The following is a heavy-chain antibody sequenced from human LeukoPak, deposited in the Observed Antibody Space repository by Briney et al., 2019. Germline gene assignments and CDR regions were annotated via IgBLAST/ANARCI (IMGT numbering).Heavy chain of an antibody. CDR1: GFTFSSYW. D-gene: IGHD1-26*01. CDR2: IKQDGCEK. Sequence: GGSLRLSCAASGFTFSSYWMGWVRQAPGKGLEWVANIKQDGCEKYYVDSVKGRFTISRDNAKNSLYLQMNSLRAEDTAVYYCARAVVGAIHDAFDIWGQGTMVTVSS. V-gene: IGHV3-7*01. J-gene: IGHJ3*02. CDR3: ARAVVGAIHDAFDI.